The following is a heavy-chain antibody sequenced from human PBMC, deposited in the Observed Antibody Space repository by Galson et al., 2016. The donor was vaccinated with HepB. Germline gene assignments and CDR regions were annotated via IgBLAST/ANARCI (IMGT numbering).Heavy chain of an antibody. CDR1: GFTFSDYY. J-gene: IGHJ5*02. CDR3: ARGNYNAGSPRPHWFDP. D-gene: IGHD3-10*01. V-gene: IGHV3-11*05. Sequence: SLRLSCAASGFTFSDYYMNWIRQAPGKGLEWVSYISSSSSYTNYADSVKGRFTTSRDNAKNSLYLQMNSLRAEDTAVYYCARGNYNAGSPRPHWFDPWGQGTLVTVSS. CDR2: ISSSSSYT.